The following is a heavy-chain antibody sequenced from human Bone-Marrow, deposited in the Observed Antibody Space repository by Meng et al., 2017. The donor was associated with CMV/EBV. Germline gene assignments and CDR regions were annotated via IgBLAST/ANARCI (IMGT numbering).Heavy chain of an antibody. J-gene: IGHJ4*02. Sequence: GGSLRLSCAASGFTFSSYAMHWVRQAPGKGLEWVAVISYDGSNKYYADSVKGRFTISRDNSKNTLYLQMNSLRAEDTAVYYCAREYQLLPFDYWGQGTLVTVSS. V-gene: IGHV3-30*04. D-gene: IGHD2-2*01. CDR1: GFTFSSYA. CDR3: AREYQLLPFDY. CDR2: ISYDGSNK.